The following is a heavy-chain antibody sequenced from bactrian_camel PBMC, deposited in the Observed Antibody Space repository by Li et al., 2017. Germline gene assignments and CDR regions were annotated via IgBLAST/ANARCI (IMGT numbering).Heavy chain of an antibody. Sequence: HVQLVESGGGLVQPGGSLRLSCVGSGFSFSDYYMSWVRQAPGQHLQWLASIYADGSQTDYHWSVKGRFTISRDNAKNTVWLQMNNLTPEDTAMYYCSAERFRPSDCGSALLDVNFGCWGEGTQVTVS. CDR2: IYADGSQT. CDR1: GFSFSDYY. V-gene: IGHV3S6*01. CDR3: SAERFRPSDCGSALLDVNFGC. J-gene: IGHJ6*01. D-gene: IGHD3*01.